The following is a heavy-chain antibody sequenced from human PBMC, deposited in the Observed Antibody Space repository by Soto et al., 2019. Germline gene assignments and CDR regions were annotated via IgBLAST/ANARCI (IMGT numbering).Heavy chain of an antibody. CDR2: IDKVGTDS. D-gene: IGHD3-10*01. V-gene: IGHV3-74*01. J-gene: IGHJ6*03. Sequence: EVQLVESGGGLVQPGGSLRLSCAAYGFTFSGRSVHWVRQAPGKGLVWVSGIDKVGTDSTYADSVKGRFTSSRDNAKNTVYLQLMSLRVEDTAVYCCTRGWFGPGVWGKGTTVTVSS. CDR1: GFTFSGRS. CDR3: TRGWFGPGV.